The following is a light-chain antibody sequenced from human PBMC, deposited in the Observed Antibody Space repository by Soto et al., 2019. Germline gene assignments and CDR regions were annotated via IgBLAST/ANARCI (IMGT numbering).Light chain of an antibody. CDR3: QQRSNWPR. Sequence: EIVLTQSPATLSLSPGERATLSCRASQSVSSYLAWYQQKPGQAPRLLIYDASNRATGIPARFSGSGSGTDFTLTISSLEPEDFAVSYCQQRSNWPRFGQGTKLEIK. CDR2: DAS. CDR1: QSVSSY. V-gene: IGKV3-11*01. J-gene: IGKJ2*01.